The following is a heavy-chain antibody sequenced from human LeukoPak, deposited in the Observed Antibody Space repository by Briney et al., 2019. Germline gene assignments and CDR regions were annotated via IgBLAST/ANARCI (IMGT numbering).Heavy chain of an antibody. CDR1: GFTVSSNS. V-gene: IGHV3-66*03. Sequence: GGSLRLSCTVSGFTVSSNSMSWVRQAPGKGLEWVSFIHTTGNTHNSDSVKGRFTISRDSSKNTLYLQMNSLRAEDTAVYYCAKAPRKYCGGDCYSDAFDIWGQGTMVTVSS. D-gene: IGHD2-21*02. CDR2: IHTTGNT. CDR3: AKAPRKYCGGDCYSDAFDI. J-gene: IGHJ3*02.